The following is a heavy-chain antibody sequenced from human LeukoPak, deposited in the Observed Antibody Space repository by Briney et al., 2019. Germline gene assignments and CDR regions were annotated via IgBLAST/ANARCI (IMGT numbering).Heavy chain of an antibody. CDR1: GYSISSSNW. CDR3: ARVFWSGYSFPNWFDP. CDR2: IYYSGST. V-gene: IGHV4-28*03. D-gene: IGHD3-3*01. J-gene: IGHJ5*02. Sequence: PDTLSLTCAVSGYSISSSNWWGWIRQPPGQGLEWIGYIYYSGSTYYNPSLKSRVTMSVDTSKNQFSLKLSSVTAVDTAVYYCARVFWSGYSFPNWFDPWGQGTLVTVSS.